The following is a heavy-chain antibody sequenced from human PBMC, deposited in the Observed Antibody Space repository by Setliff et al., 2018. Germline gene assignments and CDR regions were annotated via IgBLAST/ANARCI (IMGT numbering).Heavy chain of an antibody. Sequence: TLSLTCTVSGYSISSGHYWGWIRQPPGKGLEWLALIYWNDDKRYSPSLKSRLTITKDTSKNQVVLTMTNMDPVDTATYYCAHKYGDYVRYFQHWGQGTLVTVSS. D-gene: IGHD4-17*01. CDR3: AHKYGDYVRYFQH. CDR2: IYWNDDK. CDR1: GYSISSGHYW. J-gene: IGHJ1*01. V-gene: IGHV2-5*01.